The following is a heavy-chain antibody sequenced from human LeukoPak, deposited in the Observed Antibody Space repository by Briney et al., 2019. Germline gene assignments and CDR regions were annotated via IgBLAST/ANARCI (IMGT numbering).Heavy chain of an antibody. CDR1: GGSISSSKW. V-gene: IGHV4-4*02. J-gene: IGHJ4*02. Sequence: SGTLSLTCAVSGGSISSSKWWSWVRQSPGKGLEWIGEIYHSGSTNYNPSLKSRVTISVDKSKNQFSLKLSSVTAADTAVYYCARTSLGLVGARAPGQVDYWGQGTLVTVSS. CDR3: ARTSLGLVGARAPGQVDY. D-gene: IGHD1-26*01. CDR2: IYHSGST.